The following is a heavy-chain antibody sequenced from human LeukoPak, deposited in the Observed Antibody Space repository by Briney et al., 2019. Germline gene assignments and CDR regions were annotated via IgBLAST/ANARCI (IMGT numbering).Heavy chain of an antibody. J-gene: IGHJ4*02. V-gene: IGHV3-30-3*01. CDR2: ISYDGSNK. CDR1: GFTFSSYA. Sequence: GRSLRLSCAASGFTFSSYAMHWVRQAPGKGLEWVAVISYDGSNKYYADSVKGRFTISRGNSKNTLYLQMNSLRAEDTAVYYCASSYGSGTYYFDYWGQGTLVTVSS. D-gene: IGHD3-10*01. CDR3: ASSYGSGTYYFDY.